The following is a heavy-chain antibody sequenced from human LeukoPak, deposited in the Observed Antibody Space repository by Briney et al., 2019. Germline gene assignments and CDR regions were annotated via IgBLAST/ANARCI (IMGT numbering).Heavy chain of an antibody. CDR3: ARDIAYCGGDCYSGYFQH. CDR1: GFTLSSYS. J-gene: IGHJ1*01. Sequence: GGSLRLSFSASGFTLSSYSMNWVRQAPGKGLEWVSSISSSSSYIYYADSVKGRFTISRDNAKNSLYLQMNSLRAEDTAVYYCARDIAYCGGDCYSGYFQHWGQGTLVTVSS. V-gene: IGHV3-21*01. CDR2: ISSSSSYI. D-gene: IGHD2-21*01.